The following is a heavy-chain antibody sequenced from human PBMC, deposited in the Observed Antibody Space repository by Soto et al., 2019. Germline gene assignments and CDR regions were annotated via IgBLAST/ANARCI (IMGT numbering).Heavy chain of an antibody. CDR3: ARGARGGSWSSYYYMDV. Sequence: GGSLRLSCAASGFTFSSYSMNWVRQAPGKGLEWVSSISSSSSYIYYADSVKGRFTISRDNAKNSLYLQMNSLRAEDTAVYYCARGARGGSWSSYYYMDVWGKGTTVTVSS. D-gene: IGHD6-13*01. CDR2: ISSSSSYI. V-gene: IGHV3-21*01. CDR1: GFTFSSYS. J-gene: IGHJ6*03.